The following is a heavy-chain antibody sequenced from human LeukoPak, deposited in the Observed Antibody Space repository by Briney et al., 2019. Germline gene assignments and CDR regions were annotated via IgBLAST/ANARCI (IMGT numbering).Heavy chain of an antibody. CDR2: ISSSSSYI. CDR1: GFTFSSYN. CDR3: ARDLGYDILTGYYSGNFDY. D-gene: IGHD3-9*01. V-gene: IGHV3-21*01. Sequence: PGGSLRLSCAASGFTFSSYNMNWVRQAPGKGLEWVSSISSSSSYIYYADSVKGRFTISRDNAKDSLYLQMNSLRAEDTAVYYCARDLGYDILTGYYSGNFDYWGQGTLVPVSS. J-gene: IGHJ4*02.